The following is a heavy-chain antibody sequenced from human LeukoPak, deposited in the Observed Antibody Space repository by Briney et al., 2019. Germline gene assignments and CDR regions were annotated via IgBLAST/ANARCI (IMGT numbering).Heavy chain of an antibody. Sequence: SETLSLTCTVSGGSISSYYWSWIRQPAGKGLEWIGRIYTSGSTNYNPSLKSRVTMSVDTSKNQFSLKLSSVTAADTAVYYCARVKGSYYDSSGYQQYNWFDRWGQGTLVTVSS. CDR1: GGSISSYY. V-gene: IGHV4-4*07. CDR2: IYTSGST. J-gene: IGHJ5*02. CDR3: ARVKGSYYDSSGYQQYNWFDR. D-gene: IGHD3-22*01.